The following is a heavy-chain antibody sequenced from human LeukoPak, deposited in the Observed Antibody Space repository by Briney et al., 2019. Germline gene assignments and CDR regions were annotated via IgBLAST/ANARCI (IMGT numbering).Heavy chain of an antibody. Sequence: GGSLRLSCAASGFTFNTYYMTWVRQAPGKGLEWVAGIKQDGSENYYMDSVKGRFTISRDNSRNSLYLQMNSLRAEDTAVYFCARGRYCTSATCYVGVPFDSWGQGTLVTVSS. CDR3: ARGRYCTSATCYVGVPFDS. J-gene: IGHJ4*02. CDR2: IKQDGSEN. CDR1: GFTFNTYY. D-gene: IGHD2-2*01. V-gene: IGHV3-7*01.